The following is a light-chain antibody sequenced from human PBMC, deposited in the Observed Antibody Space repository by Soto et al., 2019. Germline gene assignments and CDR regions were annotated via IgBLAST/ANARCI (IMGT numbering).Light chain of an antibody. CDR3: QPLNSYPLT. Sequence: DIQVTQSASSLSASVGDRVTITCRASQGISSYLAWYQQKPGKAPKLLIYAASTLQSGVPSRFSGSGSGTDFTLTISSLQPEDFATYYCQPLNSYPLTFGQGTKVDIK. V-gene: IGKV1-9*01. J-gene: IGKJ1*01. CDR1: QGISSY. CDR2: AAS.